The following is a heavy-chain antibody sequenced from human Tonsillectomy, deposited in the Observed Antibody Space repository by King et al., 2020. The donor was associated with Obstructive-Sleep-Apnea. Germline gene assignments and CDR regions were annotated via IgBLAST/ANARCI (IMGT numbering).Heavy chain of an antibody. CDR3: ARRGAAAGTGYFDL. J-gene: IGHJ2*01. CDR2: IYYSGST. V-gene: IGHV4-59*08. CDR1: GGSISSYY. D-gene: IGHD6-13*01. Sequence: VQLQESGPGLVKPSETLSLTCTVSGGSISSYYWSWIRQPPGKGLEWIGYIYYSGSTNYNPSLKSRVTISVDTAKNQFSLKLNPVTAADTAVYYCARRGAAAGTGYFDLWGRGTLVTVSS.